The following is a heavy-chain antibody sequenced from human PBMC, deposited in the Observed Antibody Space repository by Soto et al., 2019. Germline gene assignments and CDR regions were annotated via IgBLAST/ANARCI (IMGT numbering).Heavy chain of an antibody. D-gene: IGHD3-16*01. CDR1: GFTFSSYT. Sequence: GGSLRLSCAASGFTFSSYTLNWVRQAPGKGLEWVSHTGRDSIPIYADSVKGRFIISRNNAQNSLYLQMNGLRAEDTAMYYCATDKDFGFNMWGQGTMVTVSS. CDR3: ATDKDFGFNM. CDR2: TGRDSIPI. V-gene: IGHV3-48*01. J-gene: IGHJ3*02.